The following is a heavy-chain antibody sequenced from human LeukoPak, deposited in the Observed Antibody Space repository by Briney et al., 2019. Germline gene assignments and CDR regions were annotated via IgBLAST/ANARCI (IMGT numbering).Heavy chain of an antibody. Sequence: PSETLSLTCTVSGGSISSYYWSWIRQPPGKGLEWIGYIYYSGGTNYNPSLKSRATISVDTSKNQFSLKPSSVTAADTAVYYCARVQTDYGDYFDYWGQGTLVTVSS. CDR3: ARVQTDYGDYFDY. CDR2: IYYSGGT. D-gene: IGHD4-17*01. CDR1: GGSISSYY. J-gene: IGHJ4*02. V-gene: IGHV4-59*01.